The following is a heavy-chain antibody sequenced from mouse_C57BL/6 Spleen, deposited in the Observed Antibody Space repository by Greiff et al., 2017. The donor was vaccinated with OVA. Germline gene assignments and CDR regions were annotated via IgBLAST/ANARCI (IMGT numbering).Heavy chain of an antibody. CDR3: AKAQAKAMEY. CDR1: GYTFTSYW. D-gene: IGHD3-2*02. CDR2: IDPSDSYT. J-gene: IGHJ4*01. Sequence: VQLQQPGAELVMPGASVKLSCKASGYTFTSYWMHWVKQRPGQGLEWIGEIDPSDSYTNYNQKFKGKSTLPVDKSSSTAYMQLSSLTSEDSAVYYCAKAQAKAMEYWGQGTSVTVSS. V-gene: IGHV1-69*01.